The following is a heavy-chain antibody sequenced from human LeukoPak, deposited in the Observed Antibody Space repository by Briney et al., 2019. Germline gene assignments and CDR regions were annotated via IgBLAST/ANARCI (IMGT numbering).Heavy chain of an antibody. V-gene: IGHV3-23*01. Sequence: GGSLRLSCAASGFTFSSYAMSWVRQAPGKGLEWVSTISSSGSDTYYADSVKGRFTISRDSSKNTVFLQMNSLRAEDTALYYCARDCDYPNWFDPWGQGTLVTVSS. CDR3: ARDCDYPNWFDP. CDR1: GFTFSSYA. CDR2: ISSSGSDT. J-gene: IGHJ5*02. D-gene: IGHD4-11*01.